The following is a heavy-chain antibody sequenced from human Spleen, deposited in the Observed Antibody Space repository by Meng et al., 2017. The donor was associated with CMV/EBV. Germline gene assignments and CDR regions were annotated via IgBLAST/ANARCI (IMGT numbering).Heavy chain of an antibody. Sequence: GGSLRLSCAASGFTFSSYAMSWVRQAPGKGLEWVAVISYDGSNKYYADSVKGRFTISRDNSKNTLYLQMNSLRAEDTAVYYCASAYRITGTTPTLGSHWGQGTLVTVSS. D-gene: IGHD1-7*01. CDR2: ISYDGSNK. V-gene: IGHV3-30-3*01. CDR1: GFTFSSYA. CDR3: ASAYRITGTTPTLGSH. J-gene: IGHJ4*02.